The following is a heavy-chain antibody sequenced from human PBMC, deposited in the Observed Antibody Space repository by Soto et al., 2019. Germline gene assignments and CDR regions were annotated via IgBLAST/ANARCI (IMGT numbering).Heavy chain of an antibody. CDR3: ARVRYSSSWYGSYYYGMDV. Sequence: SVKVSCKASGGTFSSYAISWVRQATGQGLEWMGGIIPIFGTANYPQKIPGSVTITANESTSTAYMQLSSLRSEDTAVYYCARVRYSSSWYGSYYYGMDVLGQWTTFTVSS. D-gene: IGHD6-13*01. V-gene: IGHV1-69*13. CDR2: IIPIFGTA. J-gene: IGHJ6*02. CDR1: GGTFSSYA.